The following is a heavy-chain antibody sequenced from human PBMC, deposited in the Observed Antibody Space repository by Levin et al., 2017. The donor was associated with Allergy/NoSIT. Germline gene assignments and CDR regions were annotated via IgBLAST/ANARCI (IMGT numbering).Heavy chain of an antibody. J-gene: IGHJ4*02. CDR2: IKSKTDGGTT. D-gene: IGHD2/OR15-2a*01. Sequence: SCAASGFTFSNAWMSWVRQAPGKGLEWVGRIKSKTDGGTTDYAAPVKGRFTISRDDSKNTLYLQMNSLKTEDTAVYYCTKGRWLLWANGPDYWGQGTLVTVSS. CDR3: TKGRWLLWANGPDY. CDR1: GFTFSNAW. V-gene: IGHV3-15*01.